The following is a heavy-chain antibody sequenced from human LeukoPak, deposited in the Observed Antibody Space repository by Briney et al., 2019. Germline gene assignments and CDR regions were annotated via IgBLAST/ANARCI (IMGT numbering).Heavy chain of an antibody. CDR1: GYTFTAYY. Sequence: ASVKVSCKASGYTFTAYYVHWVRQATGQGLEWMGWMNPNSGNTGYAQKFQGRVTMTRNTSISTAYMELSSQRSEDTAVYYCAREVGGYSYGTRNPFDYWGQGTLVTVSS. CDR2: MNPNSGNT. J-gene: IGHJ4*02. CDR3: AREVGGYSYGTRNPFDY. V-gene: IGHV1-8*02. D-gene: IGHD5-18*01.